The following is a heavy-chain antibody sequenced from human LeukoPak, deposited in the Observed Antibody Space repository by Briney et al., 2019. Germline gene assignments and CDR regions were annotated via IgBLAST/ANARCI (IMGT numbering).Heavy chain of an antibody. V-gene: IGHV4-59*01. Sequence: PSETLSLTCTVSGGYISSYYWRWIRQPPGKGLEGIGYVYYSGITNYNPSLLSRVSMSVDMSKDQFSLKLSSVSAADTAVYYCARNYYGSASYYKSRFDPWGQGTLVTVSS. CDR3: ARNYYGSASYYKSRFDP. CDR2: VYYSGIT. D-gene: IGHD3-10*01. CDR1: GGYISSYY. J-gene: IGHJ5*02.